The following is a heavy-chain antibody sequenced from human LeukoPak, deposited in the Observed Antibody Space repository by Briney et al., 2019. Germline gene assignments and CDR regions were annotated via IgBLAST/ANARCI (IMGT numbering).Heavy chain of an antibody. Sequence: SETLSLTCTVSGGSIGSYYWNWIRQPPGKGLEWIGYVSYSGSTNYNPSLKSRVTKSVDKSKNQFSLKLSSVTAADTAVYFCVRATSGYYFDFWGQGTLVTVSS. V-gene: IGHV4-59*01. CDR2: VSYSGST. J-gene: IGHJ4*02. D-gene: IGHD3-22*01. CDR1: GGSIGSYY. CDR3: VRATSGYYFDF.